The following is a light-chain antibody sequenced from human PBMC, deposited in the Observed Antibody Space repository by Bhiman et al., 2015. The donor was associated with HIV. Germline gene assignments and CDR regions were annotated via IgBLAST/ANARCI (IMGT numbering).Light chain of an antibody. CDR3: SSYTTSSTWV. J-gene: IGLJ3*02. V-gene: IGLV2-14*03. Sequence: QSALTQPPSASGSPGQSVIISCTGTSSDIGRYNYVSWSQQHPGKAPKIIIYDVSKRPSGVSNRFSGSKSGNTASLTISGLQAEDEADYSCSSYTTSSTWVFGGGTTLTVL. CDR2: DVS. CDR1: SSDIGRYNY.